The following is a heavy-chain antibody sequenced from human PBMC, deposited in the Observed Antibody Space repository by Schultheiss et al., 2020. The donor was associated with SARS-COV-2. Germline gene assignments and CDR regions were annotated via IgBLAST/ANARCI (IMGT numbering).Heavy chain of an antibody. V-gene: IGHV1-69*13. CDR2: IIPIFGTA. CDR3: ARSSPVWGSYRYSFDY. D-gene: IGHD3-16*02. CDR1: GGTFSSYA. Sequence: SVKVSCKASGGTFSSYAISWVRQSPGQGLEWMGGIIPIFGTANYAQKFQGRVTITADESTSTAYMELSSLRSEDTAVYYCARSSPVWGSYRYSFDYWGQGTLVTVSS. J-gene: IGHJ4*02.